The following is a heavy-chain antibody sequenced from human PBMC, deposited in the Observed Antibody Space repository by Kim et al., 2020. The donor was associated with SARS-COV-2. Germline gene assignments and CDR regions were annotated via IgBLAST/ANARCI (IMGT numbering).Heavy chain of an antibody. CDR3: ARGLGGSSGDWFDP. Sequence: SETLSLTCTVSGGSISSYYWSWIRQPPGKGLEWIGYIYYSGSTNYNPSLKSRVTISVDTSKNQFSLKLSSVTAADTAVYYCARGLGGSSGDWFDPWGQGTLVTVSS. CDR1: GGSISSYY. D-gene: IGHD1-26*01. CDR2: IYYSGST. V-gene: IGHV4-59*01. J-gene: IGHJ5*02.